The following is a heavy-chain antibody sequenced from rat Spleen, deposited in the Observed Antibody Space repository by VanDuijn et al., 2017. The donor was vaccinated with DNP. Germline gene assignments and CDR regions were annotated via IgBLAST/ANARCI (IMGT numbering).Heavy chain of an antibody. CDR3: AKGPNYGGWSDYFDY. V-gene: IGHV3-1*01. D-gene: IGHD1-11*01. CDR2: ISYIGNT. CDR1: GYSITSNY. Sequence: EVQLQESGPGLVKPSQSLSLTCSVTGYSITSNYWGWIRTFPGNKMEWIGHISYIGNTSYNPSLKSRDSITRDKSKNQFFLHLNSVTTEDTATYYCAKGPNYGGWSDYFDYWGQGVMVTVSS. J-gene: IGHJ2*01.